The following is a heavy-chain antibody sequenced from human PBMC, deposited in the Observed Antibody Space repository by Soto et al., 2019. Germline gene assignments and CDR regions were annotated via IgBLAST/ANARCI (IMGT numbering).Heavy chain of an antibody. CDR1: GGSFSGYY. CDR3: ARGWQQLVLSYYYYYGMDV. V-gene: IGHV4-34*01. D-gene: IGHD6-13*01. Sequence: QVQLQQWGAGLLKPSETLSLTCAVYGGSFSGYYWSWIRQPPGKGLEWIGEINHSGSTNYNPSLKSRGTISVDTSKNQFSLKLSSVTAADTAVYYCARGWQQLVLSYYYYYGMDVWGQGTTVTVSS. CDR2: INHSGST. J-gene: IGHJ6*02.